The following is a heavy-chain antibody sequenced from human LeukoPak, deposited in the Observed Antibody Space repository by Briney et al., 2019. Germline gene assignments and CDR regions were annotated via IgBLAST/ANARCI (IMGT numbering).Heavy chain of an antibody. J-gene: IGHJ4*02. V-gene: IGHV4-34*01. CDR3: ARGRDYVWGSYRTDY. CDR1: GGSFSGYY. CDR2: INHSGST. Sequence: PSETLSLTCAVYGGSFSGYYWSWLRQPPGKGLEWIGEINHSGSTNYNPSLKSRVTISVDTSKNQFSLKLSSVTAADTAVYYCARGRDYVWGSYRTDYWGQGTLVTVSP. D-gene: IGHD3-16*02.